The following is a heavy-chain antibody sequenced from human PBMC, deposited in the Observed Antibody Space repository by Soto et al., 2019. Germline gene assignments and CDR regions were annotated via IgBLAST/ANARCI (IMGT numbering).Heavy chain of an antibody. CDR1: GFTFNNYA. CDR2: ISGGGDTT. CDR3: AKGLGGSGSLTPRVVF. Sequence: EVQLLESGGGLVQPGGSLRLSCAASGFTFNNYAMTWVRQAPGKGLEWVAAISGGGDTTSYADSVKGRFTVSRDASKNTLSLQMSSLRAEDTALYYCAKGLGGSGSLTPRVVFWGQGTLVTVSS. D-gene: IGHD3-10*01. J-gene: IGHJ4*02. V-gene: IGHV3-23*01.